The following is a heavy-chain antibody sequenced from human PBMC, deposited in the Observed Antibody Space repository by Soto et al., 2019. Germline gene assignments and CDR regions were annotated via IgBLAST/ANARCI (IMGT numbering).Heavy chain of an antibody. CDR2: ISNSSSTI. V-gene: IGHV3-48*01. CDR3: ARDNYYGDYNFDY. CDR1: GFTFSSYS. J-gene: IGHJ4*02. D-gene: IGHD4-17*01. Sequence: EVQLVESGGGLVQPGGSLRLSCAASGFTFSSYSMNWVRQAPGKGLEWVSYISNSSSTIYYADSVKGRFTISRDNAKNSLHLQMTSLRAEDTAVYYCARDNYYGDYNFDYWGQGTLVTVSS.